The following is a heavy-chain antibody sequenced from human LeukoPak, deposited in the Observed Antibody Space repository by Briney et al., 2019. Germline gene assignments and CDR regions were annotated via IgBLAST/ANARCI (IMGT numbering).Heavy chain of an antibody. Sequence: GGSLRLSCAASGFSFSNYAMSWVCQAPGKGLEWVSSISDSGAATYYADSVKGRFTISRDNSKNTLYLQLNSLGAEDTAVYYCAKIAPWGAVTTTDGFDYWGQGTLVTVSS. CDR1: GFSFSNYA. D-gene: IGHD4-17*01. CDR3: AKIAPWGAVTTTDGFDY. V-gene: IGHV3-23*01. CDR2: ISDSGAAT. J-gene: IGHJ4*02.